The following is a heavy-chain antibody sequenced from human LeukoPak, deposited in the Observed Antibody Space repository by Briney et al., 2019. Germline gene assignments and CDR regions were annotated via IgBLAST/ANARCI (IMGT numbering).Heavy chain of an antibody. J-gene: IGHJ3*02. D-gene: IGHD6-13*01. CDR2: IWYDGSNK. V-gene: IGHV3-33*01. CDR1: GFTFSSYG. CDR3: ASRQTLSSSWYAFDI. Sequence: GRSLRLSCAASGFTFSSYGMHWVRQAPGKGLEWVAVIWYDGSNKYYADSVKGRFTISRDNSKNTLYLQMNNLRAEDTAVYYCASRQTLSSSWYAFDIWGQGTMVTVSS.